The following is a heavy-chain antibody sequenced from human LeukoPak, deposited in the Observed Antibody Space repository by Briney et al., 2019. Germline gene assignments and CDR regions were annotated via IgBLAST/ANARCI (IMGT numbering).Heavy chain of an antibody. D-gene: IGHD6-13*01. J-gene: IGHJ6*03. CDR1: GYTFTGYY. Sequence: WASVKVSCKASGYTFTGYYMHWVRQAPRQGLEWMGWINPNSGGTNYAQKFQGRVTMTRDTSISTAYMELSRLRSDDTAVYYCARDHSSSWYFPYYYYMDVWGKGTTVTVSS. V-gene: IGHV1-2*02. CDR2: INPNSGGT. CDR3: ARDHSSSWYFPYYYYMDV.